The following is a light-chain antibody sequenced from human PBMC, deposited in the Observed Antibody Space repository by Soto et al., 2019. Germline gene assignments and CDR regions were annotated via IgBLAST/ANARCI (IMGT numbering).Light chain of an antibody. CDR3: QQYNNWPPMYT. V-gene: IGKV3-15*01. Sequence: EIVMTQSPATLSVSPGERATLSCRASQSVSSNLAWYQQKPGQAPRLLIYGASTSATGIPARFSGSGSGTEFTLTISSLQSEDFAVYYCQQYNNWPPMYTVGQGTNLEIK. CDR1: QSVSSN. CDR2: GAS. J-gene: IGKJ2*01.